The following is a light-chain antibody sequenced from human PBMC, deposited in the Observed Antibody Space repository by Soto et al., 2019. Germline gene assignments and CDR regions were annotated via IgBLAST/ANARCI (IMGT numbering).Light chain of an antibody. CDR3: QQYNTYPYT. V-gene: IGKV1-16*01. Sequence: DIQMTQSPSSLSASVGDRVTITCRASQGVNNYLAWFQQHPGKAPKSLIFAASNLQSGVPSRFSGSGSGADFTLTISGLQHEDSATYYCQQYNTYPYTFGQGTKLDIK. J-gene: IGKJ2*01. CDR1: QGVNNY. CDR2: AAS.